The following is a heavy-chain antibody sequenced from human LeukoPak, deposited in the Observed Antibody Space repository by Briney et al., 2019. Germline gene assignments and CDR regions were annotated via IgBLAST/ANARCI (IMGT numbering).Heavy chain of an antibody. Sequence: PSQTLSLTCAVSGGSISSGGYSWSWIRQHPGKGLEWIGYIYYSGSTYYNPSLESRVTISVDTSKNQFSLKLSSVTAADTAVYYCAGYCSSTSCPYYFDYWGQGTLVTVSS. V-gene: IGHV4-31*11. CDR2: IYYSGST. D-gene: IGHD2-2*01. CDR3: AGYCSSTSCPYYFDY. J-gene: IGHJ4*02. CDR1: GGSISSGGYS.